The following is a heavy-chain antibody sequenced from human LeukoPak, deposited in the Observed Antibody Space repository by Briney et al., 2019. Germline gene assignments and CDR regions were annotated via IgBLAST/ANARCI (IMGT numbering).Heavy chain of an antibody. J-gene: IGHJ5*02. V-gene: IGHV3-23*01. CDR2: VSNSGVST. CDR1: GFIFSTYA. CDR3: AKDGNPSPNWFGP. Sequence: PGGSLRLSCAASGFIFSTYAMNWVRQAPGKGLEWISGVSNSGVSTNYAASVKGRFTISRDNSKNMLYLQMNGLRAEDTAVYYCAKDGNPSPNWFGPWGQGTLVIVSS. D-gene: IGHD1-26*01.